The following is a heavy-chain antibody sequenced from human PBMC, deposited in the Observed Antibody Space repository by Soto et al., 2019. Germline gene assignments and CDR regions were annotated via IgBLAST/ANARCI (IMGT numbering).Heavy chain of an antibody. V-gene: IGHV4-4*07. J-gene: IGHJ4*02. CDR1: GDTITSFS. CDR3: EGESGENWSYEAY. Sequence: PSETLSLTCTVSGDTITSFSWNWIRQSAGKGLEWIGRISTTGNTHYNPSLESRVTMSLDTSKNQFSLKLTSVTAADTAVYYCEGESGENWSYEAYWGKGTRVTV. CDR2: ISTTGNT. D-gene: IGHD1-7*01.